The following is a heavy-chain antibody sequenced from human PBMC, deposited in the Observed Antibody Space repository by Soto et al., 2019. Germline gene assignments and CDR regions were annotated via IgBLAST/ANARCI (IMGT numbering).Heavy chain of an antibody. D-gene: IGHD2-2*01. CDR1: GFTFSSYA. Sequence: DVQLLESGGGLGHPGGSLRLSCAASGFTFSSYAMSWVRQAPGKGLEWVSAISASGINTYYADSVRGRSTISRDNSKRTVDLQMNSLRVEDTAVYYCAKFYCISTTCQTPAAKSTGGFEIWGQGTLVTVS. CDR2: ISASGINT. J-gene: IGHJ3*02. CDR3: AKFYCISTTCQTPAAKSTGGFEI. V-gene: IGHV3-23*01.